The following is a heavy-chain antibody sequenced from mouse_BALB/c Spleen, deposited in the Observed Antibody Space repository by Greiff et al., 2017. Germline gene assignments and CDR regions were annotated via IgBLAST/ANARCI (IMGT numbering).Heavy chain of an antibody. CDR3: ARKDGRGAYAMDY. Sequence: QVQLKESGPGLVQPSQSLSITCTVSGFSLTSYGVHWVRQSPGKGLEWLGVIWSGGSTDYNAAFISRLSISKDNSKSQVFFKMNSLQANDTAIYYCARKDGRGAYAMDYWGQGTSVTVSS. CDR2: IWSGGST. V-gene: IGHV2-2*02. J-gene: IGHJ4*01. D-gene: IGHD1-1*01. CDR1: GFSLTSYG.